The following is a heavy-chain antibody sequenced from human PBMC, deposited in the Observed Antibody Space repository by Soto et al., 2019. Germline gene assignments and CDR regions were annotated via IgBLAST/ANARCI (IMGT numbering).Heavy chain of an antibody. D-gene: IGHD3-22*01. CDR2: ISSSSSYI. CDR1: GFTFSSYS. J-gene: IGHJ6*02. CDR3: ARDLYYDSSGYYYDGMDV. Sequence: PGGSLRLSCAASGFTFSSYSMNWVRQAPGKGLEWVSSISSSSSYIYYADSVEGRFTISRDNAKNSLYLQMNSLRAEDTAVYYCARDLYYDSSGYYYDGMDVWGQGTTVTVSS. V-gene: IGHV3-21*01.